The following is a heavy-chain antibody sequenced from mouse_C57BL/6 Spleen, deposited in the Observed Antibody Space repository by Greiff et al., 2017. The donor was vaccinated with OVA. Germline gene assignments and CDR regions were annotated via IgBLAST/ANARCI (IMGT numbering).Heavy chain of an antibody. CDR2: INPNNGGT. Sequence: EVKLQESGPELVKPGASVKMSCKASGYTFTDYNMHWVKQSHGKSLEWIGYINPNNGGTSYNQKFKGKATLTVNKSSSTAYMELRSLTSEDSAVYYCARSDYGSSYGYWGQGTTLTVSS. D-gene: IGHD1-1*01. CDR3: ARSDYGSSYGY. J-gene: IGHJ2*01. CDR1: GYTFTDYN. V-gene: IGHV1-22*01.